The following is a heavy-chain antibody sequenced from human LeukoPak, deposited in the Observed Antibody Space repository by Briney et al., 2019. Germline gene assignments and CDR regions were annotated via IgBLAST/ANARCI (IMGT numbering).Heavy chain of an antibody. J-gene: IGHJ6*03. CDR2: IYTSGST. CDR3: ARGAATTVTTWSWDYYYYMDV. V-gene: IGHV4-4*07. Sequence: PSETLSLTCTVSGGSISSYYWSWIRQPAGKGLEWIGRIYTSGSTNYNPSLKSRVTMSVDTSKNQFSLKLSSVTAPDTAVYYCARGAATTVTTWSWDYYYYMDVWGKGTTVTVSS. CDR1: GGSISSYY. D-gene: IGHD4-17*01.